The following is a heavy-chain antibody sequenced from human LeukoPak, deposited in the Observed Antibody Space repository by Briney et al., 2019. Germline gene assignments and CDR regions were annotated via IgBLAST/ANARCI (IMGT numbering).Heavy chain of an antibody. CDR2: ISPSGDRT. CDR1: GFTFSSYG. J-gene: IGHJ4*02. Sequence: PGGSLRLSCAASGFTFSSYGMHWVRQAPGKGLEWVSFISPSGDRTSNADSVEGRFTISRDNPRNTLYLQMNSLRDEDTAVYYCAIMHGYYDGSGYWVQWGQGTLVTVSS. D-gene: IGHD3-22*01. V-gene: IGHV3-23*01. CDR3: AIMHGYYDGSGYWVQ.